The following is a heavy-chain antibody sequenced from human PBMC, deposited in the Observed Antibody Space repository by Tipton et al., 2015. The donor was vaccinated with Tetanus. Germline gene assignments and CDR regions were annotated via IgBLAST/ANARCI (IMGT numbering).Heavy chain of an antibody. D-gene: IGHD3-16*01. Sequence: LRLSCTVSGDSLSNGDYYWSWIRQPPGKGLESIGYICYSGSTYYNPSLKSRVTISVDTSKNQFSLRLSSVTAADTAVYYCARDHGITWGGMGYYYGMDVWGQGTTVTVSS. CDR2: ICYSGST. CDR3: ARDHGITWGGMGYYYGMDV. J-gene: IGHJ6*02. CDR1: GDSLSNGDYY. V-gene: IGHV4-30-4*01.